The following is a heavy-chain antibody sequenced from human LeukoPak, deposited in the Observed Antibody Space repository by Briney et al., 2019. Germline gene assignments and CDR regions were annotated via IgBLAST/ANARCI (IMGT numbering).Heavy chain of an antibody. D-gene: IGHD5-18*01. CDR2: IYYSGST. CDR3: VRVVDTAPDY. Sequence: PSETLSLTCTVSGGSISSYYWSWIRQPPGKGLEWIGYIYYSGSTNYNPSLKSRVTISVDTSKNQFSLKLSSVTAADTAVYYCVRVVDTAPDYWGQGTLVTVSS. CDR1: GGSISSYY. J-gene: IGHJ4*02. V-gene: IGHV4-59*01.